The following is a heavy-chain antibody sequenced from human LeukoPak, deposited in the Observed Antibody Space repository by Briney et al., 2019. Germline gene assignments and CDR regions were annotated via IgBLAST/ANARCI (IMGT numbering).Heavy chain of an antibody. CDR1: GGSISSGGYY. J-gene: IGHJ1*01. Sequence: SETLSLTCTVSGGSISSGGYYWSWIRQHPGKGLEWIGYIYYSGSTYYNPSLKSRVTISVDTSKNQFSLKLSSVTAADTAVYYCARSAGNYYDSSGYYPAEYFQHWGQGTLVTVSS. D-gene: IGHD3-22*01. V-gene: IGHV4-31*03. CDR2: IYYSGST. CDR3: ARSAGNYYDSSGYYPAEYFQH.